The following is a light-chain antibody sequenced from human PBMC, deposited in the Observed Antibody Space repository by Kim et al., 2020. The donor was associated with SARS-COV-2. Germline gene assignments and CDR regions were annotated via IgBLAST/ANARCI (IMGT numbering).Light chain of an antibody. V-gene: IGLV4-69*01. CDR1: SGHSSYA. Sequence: ASVKPTCTLSSGHSSYAIAGHRQQQEKGPRYLMKVNSDGSHSKGDGNPVRFSGSRSGAERYLTISSLQSEDEADYYCQAWGSGIRVFGGGTKVTVL. CDR3: QAWGSGIRV. CDR2: VNSDGSH. J-gene: IGLJ3*02.